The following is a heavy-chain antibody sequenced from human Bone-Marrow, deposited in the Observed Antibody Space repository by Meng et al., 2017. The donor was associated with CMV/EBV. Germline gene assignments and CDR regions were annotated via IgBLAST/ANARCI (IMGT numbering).Heavy chain of an antibody. Sequence: GESLKISCAASGFTFSSYWMHWVRQAPGKGLVWVSRINSDGSSTSYADSVKGRFTISRDNAKNTLYLQMNSLRAGDTAVYYCARSDCSGAYCYDYCGQGTLVTASS. CDR3: ARSDCSGAYCYDY. D-gene: IGHD2-15*01. CDR2: INSDGSST. CDR1: GFTFSSYW. V-gene: IGHV3-74*01. J-gene: IGHJ4*02.